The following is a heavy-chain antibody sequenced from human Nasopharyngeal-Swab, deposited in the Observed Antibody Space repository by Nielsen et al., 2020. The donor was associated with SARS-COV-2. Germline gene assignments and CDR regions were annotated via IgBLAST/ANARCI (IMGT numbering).Heavy chain of an antibody. CDR1: GFTFSSYS. V-gene: IGHV3-21*01. CDR2: ISSSSSYI. J-gene: IGHJ5*02. D-gene: IGHD6-6*01. Sequence: GESLKISCAASGFTFSSYSMNWVRQAPGKGLERVSSISSSSSYIYYADSVKGRFTISRDNAKNSLYLQMNSLRAEDTAVYYCASWGIAARPDPWGQGTLVTVSS. CDR3: ASWGIAARPDP.